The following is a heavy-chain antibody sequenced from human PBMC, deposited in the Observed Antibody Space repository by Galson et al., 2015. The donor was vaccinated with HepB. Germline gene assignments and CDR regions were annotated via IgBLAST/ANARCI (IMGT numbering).Heavy chain of an antibody. CDR2: INPNSGGT. Sequence: SVKVSCKASGYTFTGYYMHWVRQAPGQGLEWMGRINPNSGGTNYAQKFQGRVTMTRDTSISTAYMELSRLRSDDTAVYYCARGGAPMVQGVIPYYYYYMDVWGKGTTVTVSS. V-gene: IGHV1-2*06. J-gene: IGHJ6*03. CDR1: GYTFTGYY. D-gene: IGHD3-10*01. CDR3: ARGGAPMVQGVIPYYYYYMDV.